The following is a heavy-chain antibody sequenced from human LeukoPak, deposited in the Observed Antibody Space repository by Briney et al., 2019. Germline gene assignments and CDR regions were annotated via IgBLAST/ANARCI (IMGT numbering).Heavy chain of an antibody. CDR3: AKDVYSYGYADY. D-gene: IGHD5-18*01. CDR2: ISYDGSNK. J-gene: IGHJ4*02. Sequence: GGSLRLSCAASGFTFSSYGMHWVRQAPGKGLEWVAVISYDGSNKYYADSVKGRFTISRDNSKNTLYLQMNSLRAEDTAVYYCAKDVYSYGYADYWGQGTLVTVSS. V-gene: IGHV3-30*18. CDR1: GFTFSSYG.